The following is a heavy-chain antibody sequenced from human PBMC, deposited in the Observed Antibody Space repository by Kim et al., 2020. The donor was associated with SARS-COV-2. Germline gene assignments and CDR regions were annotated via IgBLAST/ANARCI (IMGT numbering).Heavy chain of an antibody. CDR3: TIDSH. CDR2: ISSDGSNK. V-gene: IGHV3-30*03. CDR1: GFTFSAYG. Sequence: GGSLRLSCAASGFTFSAYGIHWVRQAPGKGLEWVAVISSDGSNKYYADSVNGRFTISRDNSRTTLSLQMNSLRAEDTDVYYCTIDSHWGQGTLVTVPS. J-gene: IGHJ4*02.